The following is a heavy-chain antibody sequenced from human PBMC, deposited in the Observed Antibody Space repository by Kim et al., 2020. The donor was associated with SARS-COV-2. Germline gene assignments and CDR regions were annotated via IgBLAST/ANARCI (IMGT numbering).Heavy chain of an antibody. Sequence: GNPTYAQGLTRRFVLSLDTSVSTAYLQISSLRAEDTAVYYCARGPGGMDVWGQGTTVTVSS. V-gene: IGHV7-4-1*02. J-gene: IGHJ6*02. CDR2: GNP. CDR3: ARGPGGMDV.